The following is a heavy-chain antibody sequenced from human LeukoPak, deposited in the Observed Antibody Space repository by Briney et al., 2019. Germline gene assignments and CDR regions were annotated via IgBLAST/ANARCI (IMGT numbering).Heavy chain of an antibody. CDR1: GGSISSSTYY. CDR3: AREGGPYRPLDY. J-gene: IGHJ4*02. CDR2: IHYSGST. V-gene: IGHV4-39*07. Sequence: SETLSLTCTVSGGSISSSTYYWGWIRQPPGKGLEWMGSIHYSGSTYYNPSLKSRVTISVDMSKNQFSLKLSSVTAADTAVYYCAREGGPYRPLDYSGQGTLVTVSS.